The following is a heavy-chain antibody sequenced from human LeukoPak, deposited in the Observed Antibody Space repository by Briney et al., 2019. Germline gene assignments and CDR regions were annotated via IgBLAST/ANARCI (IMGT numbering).Heavy chain of an antibody. Sequence: GGSLRLSCAASGFTFSDYYMSWIRQAPGKGLGWVSYISSSSSYTNYADSVKGRFTISRDNAKNSLYLQMNSLRAEDTAVYYCARGGYSSGWYVVYWGQGTLVTVSS. CDR3: ARGGYSSGWYVVY. V-gene: IGHV3-11*06. CDR2: ISSSSSYT. CDR1: GFTFSDYY. D-gene: IGHD6-19*01. J-gene: IGHJ4*02.